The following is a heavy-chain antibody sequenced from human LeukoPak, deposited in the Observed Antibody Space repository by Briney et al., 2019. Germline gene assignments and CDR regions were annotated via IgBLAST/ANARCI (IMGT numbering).Heavy chain of an antibody. CDR1: GFTFSSYW. J-gene: IGHJ4*02. CDR3: AREDWGANFDY. Sequence: GGSLRLSCAASGFTFSSYWMSWVRQAPGKGLEWVANIKQDGSEKYYVDSVKGRFTIPRDNAKNSLYLQMNSLRAEDTAVYYCAREDWGANFDYWGQGTLVTVSS. CDR2: IKQDGSEK. V-gene: IGHV3-7*01. D-gene: IGHD1-26*01.